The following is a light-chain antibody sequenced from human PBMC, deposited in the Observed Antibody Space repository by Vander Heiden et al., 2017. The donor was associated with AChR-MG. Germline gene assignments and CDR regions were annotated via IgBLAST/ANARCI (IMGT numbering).Light chain of an antibody. CDR1: QSVGSN. V-gene: IGKV3-15*01. CDR2: GAS. Sequence: EIVMTQSPATLSVSPGEGATLFCRASQSVGSNLAWYQQKPGQAPRLLIYGASTRAPGIPVRFSGSGSGTEFTLTISSLQSEDFAVYYCQQYYNWPPYTFGQGTKLDI. CDR3: QQYYNWPPYT. J-gene: IGKJ2*01.